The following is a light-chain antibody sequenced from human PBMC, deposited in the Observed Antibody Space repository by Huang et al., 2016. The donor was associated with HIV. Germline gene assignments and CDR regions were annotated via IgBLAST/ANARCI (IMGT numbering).Light chain of an antibody. CDR2: ATS. CDR3: QQYESWPPLT. CDR1: QSVRDK. V-gene: IGKV3-15*01. J-gene: IGKJ4*01. Sequence: DIVMTQSPDTLSVSPGGRATLSCRASQSVRDKLAWYQQKPGQAPRLLLHATSARATGVPARFSGSGSGTEFTLTISSLQSEDCGVYYCQQYESWPPLTFGGGTKVEIK.